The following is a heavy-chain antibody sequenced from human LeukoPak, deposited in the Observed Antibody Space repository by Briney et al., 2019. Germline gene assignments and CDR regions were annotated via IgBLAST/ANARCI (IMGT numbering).Heavy chain of an antibody. V-gene: IGHV4-39*07. Sequence: SETLSLTCTVSGGSISSSSYYWGWIRQPPGKGLEWIGSIYYSGSTYYNPSLKSRVTISVDTSKNQFSLKLSSVTAADTAVYYCARSPDWGFDPWGQGTLVTVSS. CDR1: GGSISSSSYY. CDR2: IYYSGST. CDR3: ARSPDWGFDP. D-gene: IGHD2-21*01. J-gene: IGHJ5*02.